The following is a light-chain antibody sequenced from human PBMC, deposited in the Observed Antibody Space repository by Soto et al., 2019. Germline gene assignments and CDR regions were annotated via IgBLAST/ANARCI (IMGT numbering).Light chain of an antibody. J-gene: IGLJ1*01. V-gene: IGLV2-14*02. CDR1: SSDVVNDLL. CDR2: EGT. Sequence: QSALTQPASVSGSPGQSITISCTGTSSDVVNDLLVSWYQQQPGKAPKLMIYEGTKRPAGVSNRFSGSKSGNTASLTISGLQAEDEADYYCSSYTSSSLYVFGTGTKVTVL. CDR3: SSYTSSSLYV.